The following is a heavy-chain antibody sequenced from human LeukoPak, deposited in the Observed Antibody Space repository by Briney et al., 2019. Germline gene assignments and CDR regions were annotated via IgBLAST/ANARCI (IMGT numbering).Heavy chain of an antibody. V-gene: IGHV1-69*05. CDR2: IIPIFGTA. CDR3: ASRMGEQLSYYYYMDV. D-gene: IGHD1/OR15-1a*01. CDR1: GGTFSSYA. J-gene: IGHJ6*03. Sequence: SVRVSCKASGGTFSSYAISWVRQAPGQGLEWMGGIIPIFGTANYAQKFQGRVTITTDESTSTAYMELSSLRSEDTAVYYCASRMGEQLSYYYYMDVWGKGTTVTVSS.